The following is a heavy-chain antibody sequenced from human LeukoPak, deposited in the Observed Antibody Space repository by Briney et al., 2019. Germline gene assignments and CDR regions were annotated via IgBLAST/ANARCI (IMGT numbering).Heavy chain of an antibody. D-gene: IGHD6-13*01. CDR2: IYHSGST. CDR1: GGSISNSNW. V-gene: IGHV4-4*02. Sequence: SGTLSLTCAVSGGSISNSNWWSWVRQPPGKGLEWIGEIYHSGSTNYNPSLKSRVTISVDKSKNQFSLKLSSVTAADTAVYYCARALSSSWYYFDYWGQGTLVTVSS. CDR3: ARALSSSWYYFDY. J-gene: IGHJ4*02.